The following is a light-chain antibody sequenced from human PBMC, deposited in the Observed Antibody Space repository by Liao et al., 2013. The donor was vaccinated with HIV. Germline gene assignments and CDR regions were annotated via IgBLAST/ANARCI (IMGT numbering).Light chain of an antibody. V-gene: IGLV3-21*04. J-gene: IGLJ3*02. CDR3: HVWDQGNDWV. CDR1: NIESRS. Sequence: SYELTQPPAVSVAPGQTAMLTCGGDNIESRSVHWYQQKPGQAPVMVMSFDSDRPSGIPERFSGSNSGNTATLSISRVEVGDEADYYCHVWDQGNDWVFGGGTKLTVL. CDR2: FDS.